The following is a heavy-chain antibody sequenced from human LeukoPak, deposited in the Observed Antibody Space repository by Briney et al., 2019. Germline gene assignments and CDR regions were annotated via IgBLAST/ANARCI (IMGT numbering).Heavy chain of an antibody. CDR3: ATYLRNTAAGYYYFEY. Sequence: GGSLRLSCAASGFTFSNYFMSWIRQAPGKGLEWVANIKQDGGEIYYVDSVKGRFTISRDNAKNSVSLQMNSLRAEDTAIYYCATYLRNTAAGYYYFEYWGQGTLVTVSS. CDR2: IKQDGGEI. D-gene: IGHD6-13*01. V-gene: IGHV3-7*01. CDR1: GFTFSNYF. J-gene: IGHJ4*02.